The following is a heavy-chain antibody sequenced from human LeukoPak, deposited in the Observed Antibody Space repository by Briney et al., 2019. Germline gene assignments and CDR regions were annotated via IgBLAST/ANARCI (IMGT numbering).Heavy chain of an antibody. Sequence: GGSLRLSCAVSGITLSNYGMSWVRQAPGKGLEWVAGMSDSGGRTNYADSVKGRFTISRDNPKNTLYLQMNNLRAEDTAVYFCAKRGVVIRVILVGFHKEAYYFDSWGQGALVTVSS. CDR1: GITLSNYG. D-gene: IGHD3-22*01. CDR2: MSDSGGRT. V-gene: IGHV3-23*01. CDR3: AKRGVVIRVILVGFHKEAYYFDS. J-gene: IGHJ4*02.